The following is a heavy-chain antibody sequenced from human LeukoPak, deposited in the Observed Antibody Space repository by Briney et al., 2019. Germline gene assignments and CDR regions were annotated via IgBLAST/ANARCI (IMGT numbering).Heavy chain of an antibody. CDR3: ARGGRGYGVDV. CDR2: ISGSGSTE. J-gene: IGHJ6*02. V-gene: IGHV3-48*03. CDR1: GFTFSSYE. Sequence: PGGSLRLSCAASGFTFSSYEINWVRQAPGKGLVWVSSISGSGSTENYADSVTGRFTISRDNAKDSLFLQMNSLRGEDTAVYYCARGGRGYGVDVWGQGTTVTVSS.